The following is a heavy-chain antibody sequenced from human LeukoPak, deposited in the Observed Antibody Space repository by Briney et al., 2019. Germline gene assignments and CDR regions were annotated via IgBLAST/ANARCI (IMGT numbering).Heavy chain of an antibody. V-gene: IGHV1-24*01. D-gene: IGHD3-3*01. CDR3: ATVRSDYDFWSGYYARPYYYYYYMDV. CDR1: GYTLTELS. Sequence: ASVKVSCKVSGYTLTELSMHWVRQAPGKGLEWMGGFDPEDGGTIYAQKFQGRVTMTEDASTDTAYMELSSLRSEDTAVYYCATVRSDYDFWSGYYARPYYYYYYMDVWGKGTTVTVSS. J-gene: IGHJ6*03. CDR2: FDPEDGGT.